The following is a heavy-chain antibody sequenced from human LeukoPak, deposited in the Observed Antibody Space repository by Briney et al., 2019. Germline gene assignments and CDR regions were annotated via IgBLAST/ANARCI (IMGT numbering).Heavy chain of an antibody. Sequence: GGSLRLSCAASGFTFGNYAMTWVRQAPGKGPEWVSTINVGGTSTYYADFVEGRFTISRDNSKDTVSLQMNSLRPEDTAPYYCAREGFGSGSAGGFDIWGQGTKVTISS. CDR3: AREGFGSGSAGGFDI. J-gene: IGHJ3*02. V-gene: IGHV3-23*01. CDR2: INVGGTST. D-gene: IGHD3-10*01. CDR1: GFTFGNYA.